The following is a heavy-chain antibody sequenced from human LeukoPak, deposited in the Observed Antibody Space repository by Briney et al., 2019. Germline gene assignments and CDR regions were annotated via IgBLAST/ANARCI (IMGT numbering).Heavy chain of an antibody. CDR1: GFTFSGYS. D-gene: IGHD3-22*01. Sequence: PGRSLRLSCTASGFTFSGYSMNSIRQAPGRGREWVSSFGTRSTSIYHAGPVKGRFAISRDNAKNSLYLQMNSLGGEDTALYYCAREVSEGFDFWGQGTLVTVSS. J-gene: IGHJ4*02. V-gene: IGHV3-21*01. CDR2: FGTRSTSI. CDR3: AREVSEGFDF.